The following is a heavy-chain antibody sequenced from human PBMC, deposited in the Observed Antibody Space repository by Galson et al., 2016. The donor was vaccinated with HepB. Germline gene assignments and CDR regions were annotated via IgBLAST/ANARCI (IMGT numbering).Heavy chain of an antibody. D-gene: IGHD6-19*01. CDR2: IIPMFGRR. V-gene: IGHV1-69*13. CDR3: AKISVDGYTSGWGGAFDI. Sequence: SVKVSCKASGGTFNSYSINWVRQAPGQGLEWMGGIIPMFGRRDYAQKFQGRVTISAGDSTNTVYLELSSLKSEDTAVYYCAKISVDGYTSGWGGAFDIWGQGTVVTVSS. CDR1: GGTFNSYS. J-gene: IGHJ3*02.